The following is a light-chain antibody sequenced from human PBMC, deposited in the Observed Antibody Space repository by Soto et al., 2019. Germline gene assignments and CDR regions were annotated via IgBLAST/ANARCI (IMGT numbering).Light chain of an antibody. V-gene: IGLV2-14*01. CDR1: SSDIGAYNY. CDR2: DVS. Sequence: QSALTQPASVSGSPGQSITISCTGTSSDIGAYNYVSWYQQHPGKAPKLMIYDVSNRPSGVSNRFSGSKSGHTASLTISGLQAEDEADYYCSSYTSSSTVVFGGGIKVTVL. J-gene: IGLJ2*01. CDR3: SSYTSSSTVV.